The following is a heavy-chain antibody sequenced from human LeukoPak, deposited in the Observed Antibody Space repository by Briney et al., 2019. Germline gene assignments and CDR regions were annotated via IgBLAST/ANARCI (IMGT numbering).Heavy chain of an antibody. J-gene: IGHJ3*02. Sequence: GRSLRLSCAASGFTFSSYAMHWVRQAPGKGLEWVAVISYDGSNKYYADSVKGRFTISRDNSKNTLYLQMNSLRAEDTAVYYCARAYAVGMATIGDAFDIWGHGTMVTVSS. CDR1: GFTFSSYA. CDR3: ARAYAVGMATIGDAFDI. D-gene: IGHD5-24*01. V-gene: IGHV3-30*04. CDR2: ISYDGSNK.